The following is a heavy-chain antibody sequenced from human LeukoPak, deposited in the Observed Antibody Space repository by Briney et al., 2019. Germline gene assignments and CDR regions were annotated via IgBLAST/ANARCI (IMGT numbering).Heavy chain of an antibody. CDR2: IYYSVST. CDR1: GGSISSSSYY. J-gene: IGHJ4*02. Sequence: SETLYLTCTVSGGSISSSSYYWGWIRQPPGKGLEWIGSIYYSVSTYYNPSLKSRVTISVDTSKNQFSLKLSSVTAADTAVYYCARHGDPDPPDYWGQGTLVTVSS. CDR3: ARHGDPDPPDY. V-gene: IGHV4-39*01. D-gene: IGHD7-27*01.